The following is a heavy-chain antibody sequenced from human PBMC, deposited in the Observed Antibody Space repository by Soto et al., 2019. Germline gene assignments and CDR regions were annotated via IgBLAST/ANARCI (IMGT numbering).Heavy chain of an antibody. V-gene: IGHV3-30-3*01. D-gene: IGHD4-17*01. J-gene: IGHJ4*02. CDR1: GFTFSSYA. CDR3: ARDLDYGGNGHFDY. CDR2: ISYDGSNN. Sequence: QVQLVESGGGVVQPGRSLRLSCAASGFTFSSYAMHWVRQAPGKGLEWVAVISYDGSNNHYAESVKGRFTISRDNSKNTLYLQMNSLRAEDTAVYYCARDLDYGGNGHFDYWGQGTLVTVSS.